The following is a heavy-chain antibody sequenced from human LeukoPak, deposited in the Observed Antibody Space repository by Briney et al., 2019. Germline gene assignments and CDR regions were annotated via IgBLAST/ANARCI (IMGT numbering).Heavy chain of an antibody. CDR1: GASMSGQH. V-gene: IGHV4-59*08. Sequence: SETLSLTCTVSGASMSGQHWSWIRQAPGTGLEWIAWIHYDGRTNYNPSLKSRLSLSVDTSTNQFSLSLNSVTAADTAVYFCARHLNGGTHPLDNWGPGIRVIVSP. D-gene: IGHD2-8*01. CDR3: ARHLNGGTHPLDN. CDR2: IHYDGRT. J-gene: IGHJ4*02.